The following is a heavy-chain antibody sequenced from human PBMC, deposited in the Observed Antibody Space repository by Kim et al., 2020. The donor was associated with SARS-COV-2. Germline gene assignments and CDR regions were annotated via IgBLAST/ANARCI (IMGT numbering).Heavy chain of an antibody. CDR1: GYSFSTSW. CDR3: AKLSGNAFDF. J-gene: IGHJ4*02. CDR2: IYPDDSET. Sequence: GESLKISCQASGYSFSTSWIAWVRQTPGKGLEWLGVIYPDDSETSYSPSFRGQVTISVDRSTDTAFLQWGSLRSSDTAIYYCAKLSGNAFDFWGLGTLVT. V-gene: IGHV5-51*01. D-gene: IGHD5-12*01.